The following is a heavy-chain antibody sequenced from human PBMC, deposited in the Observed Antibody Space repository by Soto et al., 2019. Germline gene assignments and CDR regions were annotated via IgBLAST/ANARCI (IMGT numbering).Heavy chain of an antibody. Sequence: QVQLVESGGGVVQPGRSLRLSCAASGFTFSSYGMHWVRQAPGKGLEWVAVISYDGSNKYYADSVKGRFTTSRDNSKNTLYLQMNSLRAEDTAVYYCAKDYSGDHLRYFDYWGQGTLVTVSS. J-gene: IGHJ4*02. V-gene: IGHV3-30*18. CDR2: ISYDGSNK. CDR3: AKDYSGDHLRYFDY. CDR1: GFTFSSYG. D-gene: IGHD4-17*01.